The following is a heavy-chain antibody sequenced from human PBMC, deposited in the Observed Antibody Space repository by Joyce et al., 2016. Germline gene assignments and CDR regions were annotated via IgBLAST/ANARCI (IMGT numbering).Heavy chain of an antibody. J-gene: IGHJ4*02. CDR2: THYGSKVYN. CDR1: GDSVPNINIA. CDR3: ARDPGHSLDY. Sequence: QVQLHQSGPGLVKPSQTLSLTCDISGDSVPNINIAWNWIRHSPSRGLEWLGRTHYGSKVYNDYAVSLKSRIAVNPDTSKNQFSLQLSSVTPEDTAVYYCARDPGHSLDYWGQGTLVTVSS. V-gene: IGHV6-1*01.